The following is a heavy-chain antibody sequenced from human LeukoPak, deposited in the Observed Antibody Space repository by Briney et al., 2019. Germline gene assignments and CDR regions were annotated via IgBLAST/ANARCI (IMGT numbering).Heavy chain of an antibody. CDR3: AKDLAFGVAH. CDR2: ISGSGGST. CDR1: GFTFTSYA. J-gene: IGHJ4*02. D-gene: IGHD2-15*01. Sequence: GGSLRLSCAASGFTFTSYAMSWVRQAPGKGLEWVSAISGSGGSTYYADSVKGRFTISRDNSKNTLYLQMNSLRAGDTAVYYCAKDLAFGVAHWGQGTLVTVSS. V-gene: IGHV3-23*01.